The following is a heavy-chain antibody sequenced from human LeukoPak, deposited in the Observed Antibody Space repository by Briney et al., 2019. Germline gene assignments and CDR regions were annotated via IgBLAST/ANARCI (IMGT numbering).Heavy chain of an antibody. J-gene: IGHJ4*02. V-gene: IGHV3-7*01. Sequence: GGSLRLSCAASGLIFSDYWMQWVRHAPGKGLEWVANIKQDGSEKYYVDSVKGRFTISRDNAKNSLYLQRNSLRAEDTAVYYCARERGYSSGWYSDYWGQGTLVTVSS. CDR1: GLIFSDYW. CDR2: IKQDGSEK. CDR3: ARERGYSSGWYSDY. D-gene: IGHD6-19*01.